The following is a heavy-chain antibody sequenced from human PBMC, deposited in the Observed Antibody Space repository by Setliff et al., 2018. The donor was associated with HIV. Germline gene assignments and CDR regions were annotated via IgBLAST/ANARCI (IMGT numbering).Heavy chain of an antibody. CDR1: GFTVSNNY. J-gene: IGHJ4*02. CDR2: ISSSGGTI. D-gene: IGHD6-13*01. V-gene: IGHV3-11*04. Sequence: GGSLRLSCAASGFTVSNNYMSWVRQAPGKGLEWVSYISSSGGTIYYADSVKGRFTISRDNAKNSLYLQMNSLRAEDTAVYYCARDSSSWYEFYFDCWGQGTLVTVSS. CDR3: ARDSSSWYEFYFDC.